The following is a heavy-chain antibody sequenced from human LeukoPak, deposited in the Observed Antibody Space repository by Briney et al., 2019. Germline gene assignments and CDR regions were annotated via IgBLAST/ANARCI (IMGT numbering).Heavy chain of an antibody. D-gene: IGHD3-9*01. CDR1: GFTFSSNA. CDR2: VRGSGGGT. CDR3: AKVRSDYYDILTGNYNPLFDY. V-gene: IGHV3-23*01. J-gene: IGHJ4*02. Sequence: GGSLRLSCAASGFTFSSNAMSWVRQAPGKGLEWVSAVRGSGGGTYYADYVKGRFTISRDNSNNTVCMQMNSLRAEDTAVYYCAKVRSDYYDILTGNYNPLFDYWGQGTLVTVSS.